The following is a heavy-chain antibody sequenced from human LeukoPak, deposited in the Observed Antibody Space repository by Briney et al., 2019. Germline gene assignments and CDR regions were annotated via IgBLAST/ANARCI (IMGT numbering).Heavy chain of an antibody. V-gene: IGHV3-23*01. J-gene: IGHJ3*02. Sequence: GGSLRLSCAASGFTFSSYAMSWVRQAPGKGLEWVSAISGSGGSTYYADSVKGRFTISRDNAKNSLYLQMNSLRAEDTAVYYCARRGIAAALGAFDIWGQGTMVTVSS. CDR2: ISGSGGST. D-gene: IGHD6-13*01. CDR1: GFTFSSYA. CDR3: ARRGIAAALGAFDI.